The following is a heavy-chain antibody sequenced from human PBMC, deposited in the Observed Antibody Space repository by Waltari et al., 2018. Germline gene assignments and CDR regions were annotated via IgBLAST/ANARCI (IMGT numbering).Heavy chain of an antibody. CDR3: ARSRKSRPRYFDY. V-gene: IGHV3-7*01. CDR1: GFTCSTHW. Sequence: EVQLVESGGGLVQPGGSLRLSWAAPGFTCSTHWMSWVRQGPGKGLEWVANIKQDGSVKDYVDSVKGRFTISRDNAKNSVYLQMNSLGVEDTAVYYCARSRKSRPRYFDYWGQGTLVTVSS. J-gene: IGHJ4*02. CDR2: IKQDGSVK.